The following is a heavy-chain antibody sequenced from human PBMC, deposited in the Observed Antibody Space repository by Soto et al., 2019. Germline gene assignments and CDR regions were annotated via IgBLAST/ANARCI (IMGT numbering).Heavy chain of an antibody. CDR1: GFTFSSYA. D-gene: IGHD2-2*01. J-gene: IGHJ6*03. CDR3: AKGYCSSTSCYAYYYYYMDV. V-gene: IGHV3-23*01. Sequence: GGSLRLSCAASGFTFSSYAMSWVRQAPGKGLEWVSAISGSGGSTYYADSVKGRFTISRDNSKNTLYLQMNSLIAEDTAVYYCAKGYCSSTSCYAYYYYYMDVWGKGTTVTVSS. CDR2: ISGSGGST.